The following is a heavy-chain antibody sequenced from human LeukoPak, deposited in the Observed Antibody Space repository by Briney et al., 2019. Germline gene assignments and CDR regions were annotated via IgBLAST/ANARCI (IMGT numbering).Heavy chain of an antibody. CDR2: INPNSGGT. CDR3: ARDLSREYSGFTDY. D-gene: IGHD5-12*01. Sequence: ASVKVSCKASGYTFTGYYMHWVRQAPGQGLEWMGWINPNSGGTNYAQKFQGWVTMTRDTSISTAYMELNRLRSDETAVYYCARDLSREYSGFTDYWGQGTLVTVSS. CDR1: GYTFTGYY. J-gene: IGHJ4*02. V-gene: IGHV1-2*04.